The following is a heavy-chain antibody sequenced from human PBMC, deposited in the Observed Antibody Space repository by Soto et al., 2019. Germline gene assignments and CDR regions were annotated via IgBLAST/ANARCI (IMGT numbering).Heavy chain of an antibody. CDR3: AKGYCSGGSCYGNWFDP. V-gene: IGHV1-3*01. CDR2: INAGNGNT. D-gene: IGHD2-15*01. J-gene: IGHJ5*02. CDR1: GYTFTSYA. Sequence: QVQLVQSGAEVKKPGASVKVSCKASGYTFTSYAMHWVRQAPGQRLEWMGWINAGNGNTKYSQKFQGRVTITRDTSXSXXYMELSSLRSEDTAVYYCAKGYCSGGSCYGNWFDPWGQGTLVTVSS.